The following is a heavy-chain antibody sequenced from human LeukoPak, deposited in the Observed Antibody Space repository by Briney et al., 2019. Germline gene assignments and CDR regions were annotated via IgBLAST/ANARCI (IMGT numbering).Heavy chain of an antibody. D-gene: IGHD5-18*01. CDR1: GYSFPSYF. CDR2: INPSGGST. J-gene: IGHJ3*02. Sequence: GAPMKASCKTFGYSFPSYFINWGRKAPGQGVEWMEVINPSGGSTSYTQKFQGRVTMTRDTSTSTVYMELSSLRSEDTAVYYCAREEIQPPIPWGAFDIWGQGTMVTVSS. V-gene: IGHV1-46*01. CDR3: AREEIQPPIPWGAFDI.